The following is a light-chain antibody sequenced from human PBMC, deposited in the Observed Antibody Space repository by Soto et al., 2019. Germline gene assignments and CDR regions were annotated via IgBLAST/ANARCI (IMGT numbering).Light chain of an antibody. CDR1: QSVSSSSY. Sequence: EIVWTQSPGTLSLSPGERATLSCRASQSVSSSSYLAWYQQKPGQAPRLLIYGASSRATGIPDRFSGSGSATDFTLTICRLEPEDFAVYYCRQYGSSPSYTFGQGTKLEIK. CDR3: RQYGSSPSYT. V-gene: IGKV3-20*01. CDR2: GAS. J-gene: IGKJ2*01.